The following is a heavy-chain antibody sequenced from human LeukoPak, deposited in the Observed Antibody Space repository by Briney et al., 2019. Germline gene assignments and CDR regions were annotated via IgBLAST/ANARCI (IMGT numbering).Heavy chain of an antibody. CDR1: GFTFSTYS. CDR2: ISGSSTYI. CDR3: ARADSGYDWDY. D-gene: IGHD5-12*01. J-gene: IGHJ4*02. V-gene: IGHV3-21*01. Sequence: GGSLRLSCAASGFTFSTYSVNWVRQAPGKGLEWVSSISGSSTYIYYADSVKGRFTISRDNAKNSLYLQMNSLRAEDTAVYYCARADSGYDWDYWGQGTLVTVSS.